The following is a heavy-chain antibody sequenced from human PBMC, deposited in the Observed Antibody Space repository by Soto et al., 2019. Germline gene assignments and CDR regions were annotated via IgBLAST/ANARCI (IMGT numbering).Heavy chain of an antibody. J-gene: IGHJ5*02. V-gene: IGHV1-2*02. CDR3: ARDYRRYSYGYWFDP. CDR2: IKPNSGGT. CDR1: VYTFTGYY. Sequence: ASVNVSCKASVYTFTGYYIHWVRQAPGQGLELMGWIKPNSGGTNYAQKFQGRVTMTRDTSISTAYMELSRLRSEDTAVYYCARDYRRYSYGYWFDPWGQGTLVTVSS. D-gene: IGHD5-18*01.